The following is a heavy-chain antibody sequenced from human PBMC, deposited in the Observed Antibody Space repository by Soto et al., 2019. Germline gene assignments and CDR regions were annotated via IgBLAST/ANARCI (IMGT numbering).Heavy chain of an antibody. CDR1: GGTFSNDI. Sequence: QVQLVQSGAEVKKPGSSVKVSCKTSGGTFSNDIITLVRQAPGQGLEWMGRIIPLLDIANYAQKFQGRVTITADKSTSTAYMELNSLRSEDTAVYYCARDSPIGSTFSGYDAIDYWGQGTLVTVSS. D-gene: IGHD5-12*01. V-gene: IGHV1-69*08. CDR3: ARDSPIGSTFSGYDAIDY. CDR2: IIPLLDIA. J-gene: IGHJ4*02.